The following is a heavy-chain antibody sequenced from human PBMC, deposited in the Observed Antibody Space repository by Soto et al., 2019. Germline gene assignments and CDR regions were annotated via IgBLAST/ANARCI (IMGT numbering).Heavy chain of an antibody. J-gene: IGHJ2*01. CDR2: IYYSGST. CDR3: ARVLRDCSSPNCHGWSFDL. V-gene: IGHV4-39*01. CDR1: GGSISSSSYY. Sequence: PSETLSLTCTVSGGSISSSSYYWGWIRQPPGKGLEWIGSIYYSGSTYYNPSLKSRVTISVDTSRNQFSLKLSSVTAADTAVYYCARVLRDCSSPNCHGWSFDLWGRGTLVTVSS. D-gene: IGHD2-2*01.